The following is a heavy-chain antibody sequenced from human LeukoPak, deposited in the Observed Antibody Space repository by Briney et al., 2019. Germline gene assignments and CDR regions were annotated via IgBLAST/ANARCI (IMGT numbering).Heavy chain of an antibody. D-gene: IGHD3-16*01. V-gene: IGHV3-23*01. CDR3: AKDLGGAWLSYFDY. CDR1: GFTFSSYA. CDR2: ISGRGGST. J-gene: IGHJ4*02. Sequence: GGSLRLSCAASGFTFSSYAMSWVRQAPGKGLDWVSPISGRGGSTYYADSVKGRFTISRDNSKNTLYLQMNSLRAEDTAVYYCAKDLGGAWLSYFDYWGQGTLVTVSS.